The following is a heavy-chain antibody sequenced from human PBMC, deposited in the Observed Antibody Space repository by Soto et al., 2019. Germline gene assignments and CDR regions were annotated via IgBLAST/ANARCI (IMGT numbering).Heavy chain of an antibody. CDR3: ARASVVVVPAAAPGHNWFDP. CDR2: IKQDGREK. Sequence: GGSLRLSCAASGFTFSSYWMSWVRQAPGKGLEWVANIKQDGREKYYVDSVKGRFTISRDNAKNSLYLQMNSLRAEDTAVYYCARASVVVVPAAAPGHNWFDPWGQGTLVTVSS. D-gene: IGHD2-2*01. J-gene: IGHJ5*02. V-gene: IGHV3-7*01. CDR1: GFTFSSYW.